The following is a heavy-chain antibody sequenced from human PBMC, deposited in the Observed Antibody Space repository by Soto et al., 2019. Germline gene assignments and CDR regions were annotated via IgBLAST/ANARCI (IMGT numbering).Heavy chain of an antibody. D-gene: IGHD3-22*01. CDR1: GGSISSGGYY. J-gene: IGHJ4*02. V-gene: IGHV4-31*03. CDR3: ARASHSGYLFDY. CDR2: IYYSGST. Sequence: QVQLQESGPGLVKPSQTLSLTCTVSGGSISSGGYYWSWIRQHPGKGLEWIGYIYYSGSTYYNPSLKSRVTLSLDTSKNQFARKLSSVTAADTAGYYGARASHSGYLFDYGGQGTLVTVSS.